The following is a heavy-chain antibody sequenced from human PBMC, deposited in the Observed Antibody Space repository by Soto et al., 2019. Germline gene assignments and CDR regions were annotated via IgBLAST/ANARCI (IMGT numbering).Heavy chain of an antibody. J-gene: IGHJ4*02. CDR1: GYTFTGYY. CDR3: ARVSLGGYKGLDY. CDR2: INPNSGGT. Sequence: ASVKVSCKASGYTFTGYYMHWVRQAPGQGLEWMGWINPNSGGTNYAQKFQGRVTMTRDTSISTAYMELSRLRSDDTAVYYCARVSLGGYKGLDYWGQGTLVTVSS. V-gene: IGHV1-2*02. D-gene: IGHD5-12*01.